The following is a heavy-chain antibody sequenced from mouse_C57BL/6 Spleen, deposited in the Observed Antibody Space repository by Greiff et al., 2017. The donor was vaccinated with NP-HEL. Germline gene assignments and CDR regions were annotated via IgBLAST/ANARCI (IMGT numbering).Heavy chain of an antibody. CDR2: IDPSDSYT. CDR3: AGNYYGSSYGYFDV. CDR1: GYTFTSYW. J-gene: IGHJ1*03. D-gene: IGHD1-1*01. Sequence: QVQLQQPGAELVKPGASVKLSCKASGYTFTSYWMQWVKQRPGQGLEWIGEIDPSDSYTNYNQKFKGKATLTVDTSSSTAYMQLSSLTSEDSAVYYCAGNYYGSSYGYFDVWGTGTTVTVSS. V-gene: IGHV1-50*01.